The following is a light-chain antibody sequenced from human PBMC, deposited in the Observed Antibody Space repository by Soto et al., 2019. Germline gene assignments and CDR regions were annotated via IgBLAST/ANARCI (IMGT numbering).Light chain of an antibody. V-gene: IGLV2-23*01. Sequence: QSALTQPASVSGSPGQSITISCTGTSSDVGSYNIVSWYQQHPGKAPKLMIYEGSKRPSGVSDRFSGSKSGNTVSLTISGLQAEDEADYYCCSYAGSSNVVFGGGTKLTVL. CDR2: EGS. J-gene: IGLJ2*01. CDR3: CSYAGSSNVV. CDR1: SSDVGSYNI.